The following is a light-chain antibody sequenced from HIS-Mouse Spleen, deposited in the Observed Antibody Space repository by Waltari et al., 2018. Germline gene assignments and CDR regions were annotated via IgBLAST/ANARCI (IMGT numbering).Light chain of an antibody. J-gene: IGKJ1*01. CDR1: QGISSY. Sequence: DIQLTQSPSFLSASVGDRVTITCRASQGISSYLAWYQQKPGKAPKLLIYAASTLPSGVPSRFSGSGSGTEFTLTISNLQPEDFATYYCQQLNSYLPTFGQGTKVEIK. CDR2: AAS. CDR3: QQLNSYLPT. V-gene: IGKV1-9*01.